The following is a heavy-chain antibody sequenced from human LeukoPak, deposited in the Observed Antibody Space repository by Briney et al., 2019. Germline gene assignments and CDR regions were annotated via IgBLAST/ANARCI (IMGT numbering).Heavy chain of an antibody. V-gene: IGHV4-59*07. Sequence: AHTLSLTCPVSGGSISSSYWSWIRQPPGKGMEWIGYLYYSGSTNYNPSHKSLVTISVDTSKNQFSLKLSSVTAADTAVYYCARGYSIGNSYYGMDVWGQGTTVTVSS. CDR1: GGSISSSY. CDR3: ARGYSIGNSYYGMDV. J-gene: IGHJ6*02. D-gene: IGHD2-15*01. CDR2: LYYSGST.